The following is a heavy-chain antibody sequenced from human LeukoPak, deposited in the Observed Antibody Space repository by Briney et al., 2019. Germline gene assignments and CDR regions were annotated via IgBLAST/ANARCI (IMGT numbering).Heavy chain of an antibody. Sequence: GSLRLSCKASAFTFSDFAMTWVRQAPGKGLEWVSSISDDGTTAYYADFVEGRFTVSRDNLRDTVYLQMHDLRAEDTALYFCAKDGAQPGYYFDFWGQGNLVTVSS. D-gene: IGHD1-26*01. CDR3: AKDGAQPGYYFDF. CDR1: AFTFSDFA. J-gene: IGHJ4*02. CDR2: ISDDGTTA. V-gene: IGHV3-23*01.